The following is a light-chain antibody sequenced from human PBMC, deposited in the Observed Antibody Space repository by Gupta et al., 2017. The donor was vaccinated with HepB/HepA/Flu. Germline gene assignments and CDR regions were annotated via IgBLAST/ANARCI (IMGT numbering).Light chain of an antibody. CDR1: SSDIGGYKY. CDR3: SSFTTNNTYV. CDR2: DVG. Sequence: QSALTQPASVSGSPGQSITISCTGTSSDIGGYKYVSWYQQHPGKAPKVMIYDVGYRPSGVSNRFSGSKSGNTASLTISGLQAEDEADYYCSSFTTNNTYVFGTGTKVTVL. V-gene: IGLV2-14*03. J-gene: IGLJ1*01.